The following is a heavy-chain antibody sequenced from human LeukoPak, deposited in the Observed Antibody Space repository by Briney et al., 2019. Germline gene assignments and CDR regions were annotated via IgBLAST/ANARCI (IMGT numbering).Heavy chain of an antibody. Sequence: SQTLSLTCAISGDSVSSNSAAWNWIRQSPSRGLEWLGRTYYRSKWYNDYAVSVKSRITINPDTSKNQFFLQLNSVTPEDTAVYYCAKEIVVVPAAMGMFDYWGQGTLVTVSS. CDR3: AKEIVVVPAAMGMFDY. J-gene: IGHJ4*02. V-gene: IGHV6-1*01. CDR2: TYYRSKWYN. D-gene: IGHD2-2*01. CDR1: GDSVSSNSAA.